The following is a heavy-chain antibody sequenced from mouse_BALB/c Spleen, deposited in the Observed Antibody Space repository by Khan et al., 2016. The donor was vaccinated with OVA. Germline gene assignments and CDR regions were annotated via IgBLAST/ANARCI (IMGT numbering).Heavy chain of an antibody. V-gene: IGHV1-76*01. CDR3: AREEDLYYFDY. Sequence: QIQLVQSGAELVRPGASVKLSCKTSGYIFTSYWIHWVKQRSGQGLEWIARIYPGTDNTYYNQKLKDKASLTADKSSSTAYLQLSSLKSEDSAVYFCAREEDLYYFDYWGQGTTLTVSS. J-gene: IGHJ2*01. CDR1: GYIFTSYW. CDR2: IYPGTDNT. D-gene: IGHD1-1*01.